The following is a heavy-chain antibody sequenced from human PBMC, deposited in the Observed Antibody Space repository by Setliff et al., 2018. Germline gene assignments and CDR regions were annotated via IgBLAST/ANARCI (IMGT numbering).Heavy chain of an antibody. CDR2: IYHSGSS. CDR1: GGSISSMSYY. V-gene: IGHV4-39*07. D-gene: IGHD3-3*01. Sequence: SETLSLTCTVSGGSISSMSYYWGWIRQPPGKGLEWIGSIYHSGSSYYNPSLKSRVAISVDTSKNQFFLKLSSVTAADTAVYYCVRGFTIFGVVKSERWFDPWGQGTLVTAPQ. CDR3: VRGFTIFGVVKSERWFDP. J-gene: IGHJ5*02.